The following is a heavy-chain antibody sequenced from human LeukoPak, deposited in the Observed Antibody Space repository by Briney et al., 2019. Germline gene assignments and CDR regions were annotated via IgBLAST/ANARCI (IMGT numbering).Heavy chain of an antibody. CDR2: INHSGST. J-gene: IGHJ4*02. V-gene: IGHV4-34*01. CDR1: GGSFSGYY. Sequence: SETLSLTCAVYGGSFSGYYWSWIRQPPGKGLEWIGEINHSGSTNYNPSLKSRVTISVDTSKNQFSLKLSSVTAADTAVYYCARGGDWLFDYWGQGILVTVSS. CDR3: ARGGDWLFDY. D-gene: IGHD2-21*02.